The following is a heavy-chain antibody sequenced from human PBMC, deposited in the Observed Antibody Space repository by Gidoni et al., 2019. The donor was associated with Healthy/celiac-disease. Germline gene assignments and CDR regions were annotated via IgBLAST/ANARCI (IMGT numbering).Heavy chain of an antibody. Sequence: QVQLQESGPGLVKPSATLSLTCTVSGGSISRSYWRWIRPPPGKGLEWIGYIYYSGSTNYNPSLKSRVTISVDTSKNQFSLKLSSVTAADTAVYYCASSSWYGGWFDPWGQGTLVTVSS. CDR1: GGSISRSY. J-gene: IGHJ5*02. CDR2: IYYSGST. CDR3: ASSSWYGGWFDP. D-gene: IGHD6-13*01. V-gene: IGHV4-59*01.